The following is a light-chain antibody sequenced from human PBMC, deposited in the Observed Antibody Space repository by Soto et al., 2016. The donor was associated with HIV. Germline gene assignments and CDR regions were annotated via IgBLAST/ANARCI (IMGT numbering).Light chain of an antibody. J-gene: IGKJ1*01. Sequence: IQMTQSPSSLSASVGDRVTITCRASQGIGRFLNWYQQIAGKAPNLLIYDASTLQSGVPSRFSGSGSGTDFTLIISSLQPEDFATYYCQQSYITPRTFGQGPRWKSN. CDR3: QQSYITPRT. V-gene: IGKV1-39*01. CDR1: QGIGRF. CDR2: DAS.